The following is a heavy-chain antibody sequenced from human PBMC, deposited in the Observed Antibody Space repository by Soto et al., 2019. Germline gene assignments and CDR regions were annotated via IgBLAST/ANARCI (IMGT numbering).Heavy chain of an antibody. V-gene: IGHV3-7*01. Sequence: EVQLVESGGGLVQPGWSLRISCKGSGFSFSSYWMSWVRQAPGKGLEWVASIKQDESEKYYVDSVKGRFTISRDNVDDSVFLHMNSLSAEDTAVYFCVRDVGFDYVNWGQGTLVTVSS. CDR3: VRDVGFDYVN. J-gene: IGHJ4*02. CDR2: IKQDESEK. CDR1: GFSFSSYW. D-gene: IGHD3-16*01.